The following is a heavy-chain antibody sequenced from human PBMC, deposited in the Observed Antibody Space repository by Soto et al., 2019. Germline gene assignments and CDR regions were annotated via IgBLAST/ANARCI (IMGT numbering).Heavy chain of an antibody. CDR2: IRGSGFET. J-gene: IGHJ4*02. V-gene: IGHV3-23*01. CDR3: SKPEDS. Sequence: DVKLLESGGGLVQPGGSLRLSCAASGFIFADYAMNWVRQAPGKGLEWVSSIRGSGFETYYSDSVRGRFTISRDNSENILYLQMDNLTAEDTAMYYCSKPEDSWGQGTLVIVPS. CDR1: GFIFADYA.